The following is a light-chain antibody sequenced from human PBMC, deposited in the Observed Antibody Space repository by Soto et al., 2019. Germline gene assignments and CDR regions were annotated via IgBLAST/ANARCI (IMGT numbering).Light chain of an antibody. Sequence: EIVLTQSPGTLSLSPGERATLSCRASQTVTSTFLAWYQQKPGQAPRLLIYGASRRATGIPDRFSGSGSGTHFTLSITRLEPEDFAVYSCHQYDSSWTFGQGTKVEMK. J-gene: IGKJ1*01. V-gene: IGKV3-20*01. CDR1: QTVTSTF. CDR2: GAS. CDR3: HQYDSSWT.